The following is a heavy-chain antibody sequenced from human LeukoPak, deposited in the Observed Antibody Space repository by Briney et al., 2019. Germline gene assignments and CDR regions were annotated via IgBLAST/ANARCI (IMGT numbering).Heavy chain of an antibody. V-gene: IGHV4-34*01. CDR1: SGSFSVYY. CDR2: INHSGST. J-gene: IGHJ4*02. D-gene: IGHD6-13*01. CDR3: ARREAAGPPAY. Sequence: SETLSLTCAVYSGSFSVYYWNWIRQPPGKGLEWIGEINHSGSTNYNPSLKSRVTISVDTSKNQFSLKVSSVTAADTAVYYCARREAAGPPAYWGQGTLVTVSS.